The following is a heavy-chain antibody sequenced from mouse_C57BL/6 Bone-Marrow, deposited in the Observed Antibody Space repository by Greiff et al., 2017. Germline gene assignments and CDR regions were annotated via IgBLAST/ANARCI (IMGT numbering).Heavy chain of an antibody. J-gene: IGHJ2*01. D-gene: IGHD6-1*01. CDR3: TVDLWAHKYYFDY. V-gene: IGHV14-4*01. CDR1: GFNIKDDY. Sequence: VQLKESGAELVRPGASVKLSCTASGFNIKDDYMHWVKQRPEQGLEWIGWIDPENGDTEYATKFQGKATITADTSSNTAYLQLSSLTSEDTAVYYCTVDLWAHKYYFDYWGQGTTLTVSS. CDR2: IDPENGDT.